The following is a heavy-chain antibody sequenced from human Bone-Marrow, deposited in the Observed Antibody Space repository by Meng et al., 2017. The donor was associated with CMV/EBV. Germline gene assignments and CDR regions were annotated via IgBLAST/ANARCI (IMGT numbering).Heavy chain of an antibody. CDR3: ARGGERNVVVPAAIPDITFDP. J-gene: IGHJ5*02. CDR2: ISAYNGNT. D-gene: IGHD2-2*01. Sequence: ASVKVSCKASGGTFSNYAVSWVRQAPGQGLEWMGGISAYNGNTNYAQKFQGRVTMTRDTSISTAYMELSRLRSDDTAVYYCARGGERNVVVPAAIPDITFDPWGQGTLVTVSS. V-gene: IGHV1-18*01. CDR1: GGTFSNYA.